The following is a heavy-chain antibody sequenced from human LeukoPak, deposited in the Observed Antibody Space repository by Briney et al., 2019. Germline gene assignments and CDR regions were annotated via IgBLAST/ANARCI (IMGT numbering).Heavy chain of an antibody. CDR1: GFTFSITA. J-gene: IGHJ4*02. Sequence: PGGSLRLSCAASGFTFSITAMSWVRQAPGKGLEWVSGISGSGGSTYYADSVKGRFTISRDNSKNTLYLQMNSLRAEDTAVYYCATYCSGGSCYFSDPGWGQGTLVTVFS. D-gene: IGHD2-15*01. CDR3: ATYCSGGSCYFSDPG. V-gene: IGHV3-23*01. CDR2: ISGSGGST.